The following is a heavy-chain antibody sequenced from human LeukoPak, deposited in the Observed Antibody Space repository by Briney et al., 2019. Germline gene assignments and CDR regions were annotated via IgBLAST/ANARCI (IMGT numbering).Heavy chain of an antibody. Sequence: PSETLSLTCTVSGGSIHSYWSWIRQPAGKGLEWIGRIHTSGSTNYNSSLKSRVTMSVDMSKNQFSLKLSSVTAADTAVYYCARDPIGHCSGGSCYDYWGQGTLVTVSS. CDR2: IHTSGST. V-gene: IGHV4-4*07. CDR1: GGSIHSY. J-gene: IGHJ4*02. D-gene: IGHD2-15*01. CDR3: ARDPIGHCSGGSCYDY.